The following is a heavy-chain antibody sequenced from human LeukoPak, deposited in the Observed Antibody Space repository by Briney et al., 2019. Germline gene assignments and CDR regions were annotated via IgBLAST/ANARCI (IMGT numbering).Heavy chain of an antibody. CDR1: GFTFSSYS. Sequence: GGSLRLSCAASGFTFSSYSMNWVRQAPGKGLEWVSYISSSSSTIYYADSVKGRFTISRDNAKNSLYLQMNSLRAEDTAVYYCARAGWHSLDYWGQGTLVTVSS. CDR2: ISSSSSTI. J-gene: IGHJ4*02. V-gene: IGHV3-48*01. CDR3: ARAGWHSLDY. D-gene: IGHD5-24*01.